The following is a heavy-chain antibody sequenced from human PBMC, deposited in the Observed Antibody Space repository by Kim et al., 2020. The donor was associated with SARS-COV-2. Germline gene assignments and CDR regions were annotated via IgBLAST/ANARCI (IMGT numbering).Heavy chain of an antibody. Sequence: SETLSLTCAVYGGSFSGYYWSWIRQPPGKGLEWIGEINHSGSTNYNPSLKSRVTISVDTSKNQFSLKLSSVTAADTAVYYCARETRAYGGNVRGAFDIWGQGTMVTVSS. D-gene: IGHD2-15*01. J-gene: IGHJ3*02. CDR2: INHSGST. V-gene: IGHV4-34*01. CDR1: GGSFSGYY. CDR3: ARETRAYGGNVRGAFDI.